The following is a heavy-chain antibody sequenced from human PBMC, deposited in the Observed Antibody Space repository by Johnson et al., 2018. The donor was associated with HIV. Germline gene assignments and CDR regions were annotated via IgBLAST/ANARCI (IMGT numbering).Heavy chain of an antibody. J-gene: IGHJ3*02. CDR3: ARTISSYQGAFDI. CDR2: ISYDGSNK. Sequence: QVQLVESGGGVVQPGRSLRLSCAASGFTFTNYGMHWVRQAPGKGLQWVAVISYDGSNKYYADSVKGQFTISRDNAKNSLYLQMNSLRAEDTAVYYCARTISSYQGAFDIWGQGTMVTVSS. D-gene: IGHD1-26*01. CDR1: GFTFTNYG. V-gene: IGHV3-30*03.